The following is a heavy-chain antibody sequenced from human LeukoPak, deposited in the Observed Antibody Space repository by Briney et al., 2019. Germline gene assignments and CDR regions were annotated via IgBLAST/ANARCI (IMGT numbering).Heavy chain of an antibody. J-gene: IGHJ6*03. CDR1: GFTFSGSA. Sequence: GGSLRLSCAASGFTFSGSAMHWVRQASGKGLEWVGRIKSKTDGGTTDYAAPVKGRFTISRDDSKNTLYLQMNSLKTEDTAVYYCTRDYSGYGHGYYYYYMDVWGKGTTVTVSS. D-gene: IGHD5-12*01. V-gene: IGHV3-15*01. CDR2: IKSKTDGGTT. CDR3: TRDYSGYGHGYYYYYMDV.